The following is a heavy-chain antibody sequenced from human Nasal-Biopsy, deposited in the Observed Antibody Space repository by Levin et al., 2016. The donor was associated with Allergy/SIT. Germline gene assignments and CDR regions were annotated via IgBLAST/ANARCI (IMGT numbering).Heavy chain of an antibody. CDR2: IYYSGTS. Sequence: GSLRLSCTISDASVTSFYWNWIRQPPGKGLEWIGYIYYSGTSDQNPSLKSRVTISLDTSRKQFSLKMTSVTAADTAVYYCASSNGWNSLDYWGQGTLVTVSS. CDR3: ASSNGWNSLDY. D-gene: IGHD6-19*01. CDR1: DASVTSFY. J-gene: IGHJ4*02. V-gene: IGHV4-59*02.